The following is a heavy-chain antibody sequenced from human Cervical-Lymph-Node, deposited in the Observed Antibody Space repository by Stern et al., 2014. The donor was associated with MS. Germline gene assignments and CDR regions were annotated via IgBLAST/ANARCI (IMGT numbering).Heavy chain of an antibody. CDR3: ARDFSVGVAMFGVVNWFDP. J-gene: IGHJ5*02. CDR1: GHTFSSHG. D-gene: IGHD3-3*02. CDR2: ITFYNGKT. Sequence: QVQLVQSGAELRKPGASVKVACKASGHTFSSHGINWVRQAPGQGLEWIGLITFYNGKTKYAEKVKDRVIRTIDRSPNTAYMELRSLRSDDTAVYYCARDFSVGVAMFGVVNWFDPGGQGTLVTVSS. V-gene: IGHV1-18*04.